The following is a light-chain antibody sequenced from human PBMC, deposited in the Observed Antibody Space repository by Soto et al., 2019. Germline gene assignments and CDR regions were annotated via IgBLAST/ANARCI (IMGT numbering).Light chain of an antibody. Sequence: DIQMTQSPSSLSASVGDRVTITCRASQGVSAYLLWYQQTQGRAPKLLLYSASNLVSGVPSRLSGSGSGTNFTLTIRSLQHDDFAPYYCQQSYMTPHTFGQGKKLETK. CDR3: QQSYMTPHT. V-gene: IGKV1-39*01. CDR2: SAS. J-gene: IGKJ2*01. CDR1: QGVSAY.